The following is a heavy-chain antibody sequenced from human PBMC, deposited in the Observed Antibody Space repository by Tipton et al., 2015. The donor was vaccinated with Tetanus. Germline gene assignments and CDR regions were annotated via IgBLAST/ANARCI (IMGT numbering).Heavy chain of an antibody. V-gene: IGHV1-2*02. CDR3: ARDRGDYIYYGMDV. CDR2: IYPNSGGT. D-gene: IGHD3-22*01. J-gene: IGHJ6*02. Sequence: QVQLVQSGAEVKKPGASVKVSCKASGYTFTGYYIYWVRQAPGQGLEWMGWIYPNSGGTVYAQKFQGRVPMTRETAISTAYMELRSLSSDDTAVYYCARDRGDYIYYGMDVWGPGTTVTVS. CDR1: GYTFTGYY.